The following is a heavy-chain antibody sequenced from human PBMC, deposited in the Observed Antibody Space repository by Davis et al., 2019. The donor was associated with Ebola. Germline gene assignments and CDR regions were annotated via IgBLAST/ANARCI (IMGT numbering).Heavy chain of an antibody. CDR3: STSSSLWYFDL. V-gene: IGHV4-4*02. J-gene: IGHJ2*01. D-gene: IGHD6-13*01. CDR2: IYHSGST. Sequence: SETLSLTCAVSGGSISSSNWWSWVRQPPGKGLEWIGEIYHSGSTNYNPSLKSRVTISVDTSKNQFSLKLSSVTAADTAVYYCSTSSSLWYFDLWGRGTLVTVSS. CDR1: GGSISSSNW.